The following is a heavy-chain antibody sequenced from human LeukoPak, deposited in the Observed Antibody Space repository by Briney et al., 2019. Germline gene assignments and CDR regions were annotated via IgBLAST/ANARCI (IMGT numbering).Heavy chain of an antibody. CDR2: INHSGST. Sequence: SETLSLTCAVYGGSFSGYYWSWIRQPPGKGLEWIGEINHSGSTNYNPSLKSRVTISVDTSKNQFSLKLSSVTAADTAVYHCARGGINCSGGSCENPITKFVYWGQGTLVTVSS. CDR1: GGSFSGYY. D-gene: IGHD2-15*01. J-gene: IGHJ4*02. V-gene: IGHV4-34*01. CDR3: ARGGINCSGGSCENPITKFVY.